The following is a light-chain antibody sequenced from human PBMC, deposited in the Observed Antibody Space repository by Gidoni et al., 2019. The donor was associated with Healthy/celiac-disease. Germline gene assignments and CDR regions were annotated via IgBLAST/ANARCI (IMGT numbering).Light chain of an antibody. CDR1: QGSSSY. CDR3: QQYYSYPLYT. V-gene: IGKV1-8*01. Sequence: AIRITQSPSSLSASTGDRVTITCRASQGSSSYLAWYQQKPGKAPKLLIYAASTLQSGVPSRFSGSGSGTDFTLTISCLQSEDFATYYCQQYYSYPLYTFXQXTKLEIK. CDR2: AAS. J-gene: IGKJ2*01.